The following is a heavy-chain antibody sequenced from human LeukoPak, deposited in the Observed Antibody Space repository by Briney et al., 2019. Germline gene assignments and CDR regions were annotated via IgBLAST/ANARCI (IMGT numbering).Heavy chain of an antibody. CDR3: ARVLESKGLDY. J-gene: IGHJ4*02. V-gene: IGHV3-7*01. D-gene: IGHD3-3*01. Sequence: PGGSLRLSCAASGFTFSSYWVSWVRQAPGKGREWVANIKQDGSEKYVDSVKGRFTISRDNAKNSLYLQMNSLRAEDTAVYYCARVLESKGLDYWGQGTLVTVSS. CDR2: IKQDGSEK. CDR1: GFTFSSYW.